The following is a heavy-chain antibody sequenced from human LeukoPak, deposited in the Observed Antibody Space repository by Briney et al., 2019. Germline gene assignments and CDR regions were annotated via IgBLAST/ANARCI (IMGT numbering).Heavy chain of an antibody. CDR1: GDTVRKYA. J-gene: IGHJ4*02. D-gene: IGHD5-18*01. V-gene: IGHV1-69*05. CDR2: IVSTYGAS. CDR3: ARDRTGYGNYYFDS. Sequence: SVKVSCKASGDTVRKYAIGWVRQAPGQGLEWIGGIVSTYGASNSAQKFQGRVTLTTDESANTAYMELRSLRSQDTAVYYCARDRTGYGNYYFDSWGQGTSVTVSS.